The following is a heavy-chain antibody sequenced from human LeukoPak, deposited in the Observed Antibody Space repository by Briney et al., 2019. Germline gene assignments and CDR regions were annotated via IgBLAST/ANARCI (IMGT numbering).Heavy chain of an antibody. Sequence: VASVKVSCKASGYTFSGTGWYLYWLRQAPGQGLECKGWIYPYTGATHYAQKFQGRVAMTRDTSISTAYMELSRLRPDDTAVYYCARDGPAQMVDFDYWGQGTLVTVSS. CDR3: ARDGPAQMVDFDY. D-gene: IGHD3-10*01. CDR2: IYPYTGAT. J-gene: IGHJ4*02. V-gene: IGHV1-2*02. CDR1: GYTFSGTGWY.